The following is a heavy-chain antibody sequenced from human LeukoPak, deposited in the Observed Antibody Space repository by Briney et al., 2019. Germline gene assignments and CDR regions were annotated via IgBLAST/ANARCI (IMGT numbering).Heavy chain of an antibody. V-gene: IGHV1-69*13. CDR1: GYTFTNYD. D-gene: IGHD2-2*01. CDR2: IIPIFGTA. Sequence: GASVKVSCKASGYTFTNYDINWVRRATGQGLEWMGGIIPIFGTANYAQKFQGRVTITADESTSTAYMELSSLRSEDTAVYYCARDAHCSSTSCFYTPPLVFNMGAKG. J-gene: IGHJ6*03. CDR3: ARDAHCSSTSCFYTPPLVFNM.